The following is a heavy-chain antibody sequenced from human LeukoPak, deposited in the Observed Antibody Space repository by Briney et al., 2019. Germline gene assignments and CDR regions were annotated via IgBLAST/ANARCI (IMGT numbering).Heavy chain of an antibody. Sequence: GGSLRLSCVDSGFTFSNYWMTWVRQAPGKGLEWVANIKQDGGEKYYVDSVKGRFIVSRDNARNSLHLQMNSLRAEDAAVYYCASGRSFGYWGQGTRVTVSS. D-gene: IGHD1-14*01. CDR1: GFTFSNYW. CDR2: IKQDGGEK. CDR3: ASGRSFGY. V-gene: IGHV3-7*01. J-gene: IGHJ4*02.